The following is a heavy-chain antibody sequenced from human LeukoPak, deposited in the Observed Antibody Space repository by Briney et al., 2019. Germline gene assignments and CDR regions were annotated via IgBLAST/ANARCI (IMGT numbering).Heavy chain of an antibody. D-gene: IGHD3-16*01. J-gene: IGHJ4*02. Sequence: ASVKVSCKASGYTSTGHYMHWVRQAPGQGLEWMGWINSNSGGTNFEQKFQGRVTMTRDTSSSTVYMEVSRLTSDDTAVYYCARDRGPEWWGSFDYWGQGTLVTVSS. V-gene: IGHV1-2*02. CDR2: INSNSGGT. CDR1: GYTSTGHY. CDR3: ARDRGPEWWGSFDY.